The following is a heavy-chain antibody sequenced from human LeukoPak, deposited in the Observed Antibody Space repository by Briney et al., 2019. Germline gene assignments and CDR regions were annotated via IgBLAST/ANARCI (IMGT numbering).Heavy chain of an antibody. CDR2: ISGSGGST. V-gene: IGHV3-23*01. CDR3: AKAPPALMVRGGGAAFDI. CDR1: GFTFSSYA. J-gene: IGHJ3*02. D-gene: IGHD3-10*01. Sequence: PGGSLRLSCAASGFTFSSYAMSWVRQAPGKGLEWVSAISGSGGSTYYADSVKGRFTISRDNSKNTLYLQMNSLRAEDTAVYYCAKAPPALMVRGGGAAFDIWGQGTMVTVSS.